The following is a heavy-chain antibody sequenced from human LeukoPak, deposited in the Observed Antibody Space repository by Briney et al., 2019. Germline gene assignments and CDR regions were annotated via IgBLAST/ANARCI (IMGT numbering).Heavy chain of an antibody. CDR1: GFTFSSYA. CDR3: AKVGSMTMVVYFDY. D-gene: IGHD4/OR15-4a*01. Sequence: GGSLRLSCTASGFTFSSYAMSWVRQAPGKGLEWVSAISGSGGSTYYADSVKGRFTISRDNSKNTLYLQMNSLRAEDTAVYYCAKVGSMTMVVYFDYWGQGTLVTVSS. J-gene: IGHJ4*02. CDR2: ISGSGGST. V-gene: IGHV3-23*01.